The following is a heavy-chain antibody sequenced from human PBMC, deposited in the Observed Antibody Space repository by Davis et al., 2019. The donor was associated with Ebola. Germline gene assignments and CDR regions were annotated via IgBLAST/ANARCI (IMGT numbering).Heavy chain of an antibody. J-gene: IGHJ4*02. CDR2: INHSAST. Sequence: PSETLSLTCPAYRGSFSGYYCRWMREPPGKGLEWLGEINHSASTKYSPSLKSRVTILIDTSKNQFSLKVSSVTAADTAIYYCARSTTVTKAAFEFWGQGTLVTVSS. D-gene: IGHD4-17*01. CDR1: RGSFSGYY. CDR3: ARSTTVTKAAFEF. V-gene: IGHV4-34*01.